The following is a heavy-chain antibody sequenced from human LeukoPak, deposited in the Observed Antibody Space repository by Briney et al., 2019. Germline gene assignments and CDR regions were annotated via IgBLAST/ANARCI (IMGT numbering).Heavy chain of an antibody. CDR2: IYTSGST. CDR3: ARDAYSSSYYYYYMDV. D-gene: IGHD6-6*01. CDR1: GGSISSYY. J-gene: IGHJ6*03. Sequence: SETLSLTCTVSGGSISSYYWSWIRQPAGKGLEWIGRIYTSGSTNYNPSLKSRVTMSVDTSKNQFSLKLSSVTAADTAVYYCARDAYSSSYYYYYMDVWGKGTTVTVSS. V-gene: IGHV4-4*07.